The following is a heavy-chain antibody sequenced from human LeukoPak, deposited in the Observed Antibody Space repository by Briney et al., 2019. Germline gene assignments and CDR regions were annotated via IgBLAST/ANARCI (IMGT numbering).Heavy chain of an antibody. D-gene: IGHD3-10*01. CDR2: INPSDGST. V-gene: IGHV1-46*01. Sequence: GASVKVSFKASGYPFPSYYMHWVRPAPGQGLGWMGVINPSDGSTDYAQKFQGRVTMTRDTSTSTVYMELSSLRSADTAVYYCARGTLYYGSGIYPHPGKYYFDYWGQGTLVTVSS. CDR1: GYPFPSYY. CDR3: ARGTLYYGSGIYPHPGKYYFDY. J-gene: IGHJ4*02.